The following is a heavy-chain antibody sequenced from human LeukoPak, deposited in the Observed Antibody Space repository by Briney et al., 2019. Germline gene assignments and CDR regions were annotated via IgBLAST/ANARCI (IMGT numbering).Heavy chain of an antibody. CDR3: ARVGGTYAVYYYYLDV. D-gene: IGHD4-17*01. V-gene: IGHV3-30*04. CDR2: ISYDGSNK. CDR1: GFTFSSYA. J-gene: IGHJ6*03. Sequence: GGSLRLSCAASGFTFSSYAMHWVRQAPGKGLEWVAVISYDGSNKYYADSVKGRFTISRDNSKNTLYLQMSSLRAEDTAVYYCARVGGTYAVYYYYLDVWGSGTTVTISS.